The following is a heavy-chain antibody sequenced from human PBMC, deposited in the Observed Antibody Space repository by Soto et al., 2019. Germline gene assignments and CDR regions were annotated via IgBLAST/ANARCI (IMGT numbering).Heavy chain of an antibody. CDR2: INGSGGTT. V-gene: IGHV3-23*01. D-gene: IGHD3-9*01. J-gene: IGHJ4*02. Sequence: EVQLLESGGGLVQPGRSLRLSCAASGFTFSNYAMSWVRQAPGQGLDGVSAINGSGGTTYYADSAKGRFTTSRDNSKHTLSLPMNRLSAADAAVYYCAKFFVETGSNSGWPWSFHYWGQGTLVSVSS. CDR3: AKFFVETGSNSGWPWSFHY. CDR1: GFTFSNYA.